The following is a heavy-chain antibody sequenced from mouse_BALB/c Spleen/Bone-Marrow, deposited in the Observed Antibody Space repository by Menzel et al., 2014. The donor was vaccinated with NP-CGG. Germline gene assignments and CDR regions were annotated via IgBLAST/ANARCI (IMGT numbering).Heavy chain of an antibody. Sequence: VKLMESGPGLVAPSQSLSITCTVSGFSLTSYGVHWVRQPPGKGLEWLGVIWAGGSTNHNSALMSRLSISKDNSKSQVFLKMNSLQTDDTAMYFCARDRGFGYDRTMDYWGQGTSVTVSS. CDR1: GFSLTSYG. D-gene: IGHD2-2*01. V-gene: IGHV2-9*02. CDR2: IWAGGST. CDR3: ARDRGFGYDRTMDY. J-gene: IGHJ4*01.